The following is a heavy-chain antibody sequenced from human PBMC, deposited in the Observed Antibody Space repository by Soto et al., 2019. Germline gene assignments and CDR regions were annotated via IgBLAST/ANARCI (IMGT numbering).Heavy chain of an antibody. CDR1: GFSIGSSA. J-gene: IGHJ4*02. CDR2: IGGNGVTT. Sequence: EMQLLESGGGLVQPGGSLRLSCAASGFSIGSSAWSWVRQAPGKGLYWVPTIGGNGVTTFYADSAKGRFTISRDISRNTVFLQMSSLRAEDTALYYCAKSSRYCSGGGCFYYFDYWGQGTLVTVSS. V-gene: IGHV3-23*01. D-gene: IGHD2-15*01. CDR3: AKSSRYCSGGGCFYYFDY.